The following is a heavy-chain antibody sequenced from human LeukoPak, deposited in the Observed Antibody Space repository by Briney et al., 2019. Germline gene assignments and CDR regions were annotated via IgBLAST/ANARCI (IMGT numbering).Heavy chain of an antibody. D-gene: IGHD2-8*01. J-gene: IGHJ4*02. V-gene: IGHV1-2*02. Sequence: GASVKVSCEASGYTFTGYYMHWVRQAPGQGLEWMGWINPNSGGTNYAQKFQGRVTMTRDTSISTAYMELSRLRSDGTAVYYCARGNIVLMVYAIDYWGQGTLVTVSS. CDR1: GYTFTGYY. CDR2: INPNSGGT. CDR3: ARGNIVLMVYAIDY.